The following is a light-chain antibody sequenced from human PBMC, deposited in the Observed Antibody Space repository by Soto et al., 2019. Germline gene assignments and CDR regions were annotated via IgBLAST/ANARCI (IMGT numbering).Light chain of an antibody. V-gene: IGLV2-8*01. CDR3: SSYAGSTNLV. CDR1: SSDVGAYNY. Sequence: QSVLTQPPSASGSPGQSVTISCTGTSSDVGAYNYVSWYQQHPGNAPKLLIYEVGQRPSGVPDRFSGSKSGNTASLTVSGLQAEDEANYYCSSYAGSTNLVFGGGTQLTVL. CDR2: EVG. J-gene: IGLJ3*02.